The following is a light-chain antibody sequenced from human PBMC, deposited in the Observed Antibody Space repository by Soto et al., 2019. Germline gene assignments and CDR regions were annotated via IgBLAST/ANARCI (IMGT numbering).Light chain of an antibody. Sequence: DIQMTQSPSTLSASVGDRVTITCRASQSISSWLAWYQQKPGKAPKLLIYKASSLESGVPSRFSGSGSGTEFTLTISSLQPVDFATYYCQQYNRYWTFGQGTKVEIK. V-gene: IGKV1-5*03. CDR1: QSISSW. CDR2: KAS. J-gene: IGKJ1*01. CDR3: QQYNRYWT.